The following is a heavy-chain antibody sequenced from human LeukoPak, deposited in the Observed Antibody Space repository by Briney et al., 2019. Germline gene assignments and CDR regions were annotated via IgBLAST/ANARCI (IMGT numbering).Heavy chain of an antibody. CDR1: GFTFSSYG. J-gene: IGHJ4*02. V-gene: IGHV3-21*01. CDR2: ISSSSSYI. Sequence: GRSLRLSCAASGFTFSSYGMHWVRQAPGKGLEWVSSISSSSSYIYYADSVKGRFTISRDNAKNSLYLQMNSLRAEDTAVYYCARDRGYSYFGYWGQGTLVTVSS. CDR3: ARDRGYSYFGY. D-gene: IGHD5-18*01.